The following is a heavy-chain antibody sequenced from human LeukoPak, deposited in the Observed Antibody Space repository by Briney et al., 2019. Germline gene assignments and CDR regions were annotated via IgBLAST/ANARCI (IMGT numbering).Heavy chain of an antibody. D-gene: IGHD2-15*01. V-gene: IGHV3-23*01. J-gene: IGHJ4*02. CDR3: AKARCPTVSCIHY. CDR2: INDTGGHT. CDR1: GFAFSIHG. Sequence: SLRLSCTASGFAFSIHGMACGRQTPGEGLEFVSSINDTGGHTYYADSLQVRFPISRDNYKPTLPLPLHSLRAEHTAVYYCAKARCPTVSCIHYWGQGTLVSVSS.